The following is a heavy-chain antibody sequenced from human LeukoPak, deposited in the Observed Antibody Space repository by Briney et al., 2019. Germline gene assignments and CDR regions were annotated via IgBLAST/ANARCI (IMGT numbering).Heavy chain of an antibody. Sequence: PSETLSLTCTVSGGSISISSYYWSWIRQPPGKGLEWIGYIYYSGSTNYNPSLKTRVTTSVDTSKNQFSLKLSSVTAADTAVYYCARHRCYDSSGYVYFDYWGQGTLVTVSS. CDR2: IYYSGST. CDR1: GGSISISSYY. CDR3: ARHRCYDSSGYVYFDY. V-gene: IGHV4-61*05. D-gene: IGHD3-22*01. J-gene: IGHJ4*02.